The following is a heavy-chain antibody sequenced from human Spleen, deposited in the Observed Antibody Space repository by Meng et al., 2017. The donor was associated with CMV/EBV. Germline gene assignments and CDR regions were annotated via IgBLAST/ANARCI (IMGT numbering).Heavy chain of an antibody. V-gene: IGHV4-34*01. CDR1: GGSFSGYY. J-gene: IGHJ6*02. Sequence: SETLSLTCTVYGGSFSGYYWNWIRQPPGKGLEWIGEINHSGSTNYNVSLKSRVTISVDTSKNQFSLKLSSVTAANTAVYYCARNWNYGSGYYYGMDVWGQGTTVTVSS. D-gene: IGHD1-7*01. CDR3: ARNWNYGSGYYYGMDV. CDR2: INHSGST.